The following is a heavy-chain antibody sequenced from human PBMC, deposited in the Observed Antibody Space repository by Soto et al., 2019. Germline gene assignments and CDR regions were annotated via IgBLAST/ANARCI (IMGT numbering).Heavy chain of an antibody. CDR2: IYSDADK. CDR3: AHSLSNFRFFDY. J-gene: IGHJ4*02. CDR1: GFSLPASAVG. Sequence: QITLKESGPTLVKPTETLTLTCSFSGFSLPASAVGVGWIRQPPGKALEWLALIYSDADKRSSPSLKNRVTITKDTSKNHVVLTLTNIDPVDTGTYYCAHSLSNFRFFDYWGQGILVTVSS. D-gene: IGHD4-4*01. V-gene: IGHV2-5*02.